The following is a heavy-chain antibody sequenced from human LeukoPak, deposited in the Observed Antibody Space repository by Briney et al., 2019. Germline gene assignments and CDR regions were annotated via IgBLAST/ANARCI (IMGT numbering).Heavy chain of an antibody. Sequence: PGGSLRLSCAASGFTFTSYWMGWVRQAPGKGLEWVASIKQDGSEKYYVDSVKGRFTISRDNAKNSLYLQMNSLRAEDTAVYYCARGPHYYDSSGYYPIEYFDYWGQGTLVTVSS. J-gene: IGHJ4*02. V-gene: IGHV3-7*01. CDR2: IKQDGSEK. CDR1: GFTFTSYW. D-gene: IGHD3-22*01. CDR3: ARGPHYYDSSGYYPIEYFDY.